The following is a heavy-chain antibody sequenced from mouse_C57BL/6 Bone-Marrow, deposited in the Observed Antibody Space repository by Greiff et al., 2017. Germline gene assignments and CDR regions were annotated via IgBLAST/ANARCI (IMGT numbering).Heavy chain of an antibody. V-gene: IGHV1-55*01. Sequence: QVQLQHPGAELVKPGASVKMSCKASGYTFTSYWITWVKQSPGQGLEWIGDIYPTSGRTNYNEKFKSKAILTVDTSSNTAYMQLSSLTSEDSAVFYCARSGPLGRSFDYWGQGTTLTVSS. J-gene: IGHJ2*01. CDR1: GYTFTSYW. CDR3: ARSGPLGRSFDY. CDR2: IYPTSGRT. D-gene: IGHD4-1*01.